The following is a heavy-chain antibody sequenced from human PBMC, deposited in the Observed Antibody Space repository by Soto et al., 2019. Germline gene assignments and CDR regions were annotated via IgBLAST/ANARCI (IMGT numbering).Heavy chain of an antibody. CDR2: ISYDGSNK. CDR1: GFTFSSYA. D-gene: IGHD6-19*01. J-gene: IGHJ5*01. CDR3: ASWAVAGTGVTADS. Sequence: QVQLVESGGGVVQPGRSLRLSCAASGFTFSSYAMHWVRQAPGKGLEWVAVISYDGSNKYYADSVKGRFTISRDNSKNTLYLQMNSLRAEDTAVYYCASWAVAGTGVTADSWGQGTLVTVSS. V-gene: IGHV3-30-3*01.